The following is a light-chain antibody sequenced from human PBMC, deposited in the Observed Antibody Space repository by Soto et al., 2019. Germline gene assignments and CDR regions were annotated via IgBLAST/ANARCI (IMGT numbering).Light chain of an antibody. J-gene: IGKJ5*01. V-gene: IGKV1-33*01. CDR2: DAS. Sequence: DIQMTQYPSSLSASVGDRVTITCPASHDIRNYLNWYKQKQGKAPKXXSYDASNLQTGVPSRFSGSGSGTDFTFTISSLKPEDIATYYCQQYDNLRITFGQGTRLEI. CDR1: HDIRNY. CDR3: QQYDNLRIT.